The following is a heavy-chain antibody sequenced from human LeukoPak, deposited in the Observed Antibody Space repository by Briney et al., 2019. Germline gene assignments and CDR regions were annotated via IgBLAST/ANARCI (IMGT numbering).Heavy chain of an antibody. D-gene: IGHD3-10*01. J-gene: IGHJ4*02. CDR2: IYYSGST. CDR3: ARVRYYGSGSFDY. Sequence: PSETLSLTCTVSGGSISSYYWSWIRQPPGKGLEWIGYIYYSGSTNYNPSLKSRVTISVDTSKNQFSLKLSSVTAADTAVYYCARVRYYGSGSFDYWGQGTLVTVSS. V-gene: IGHV4-59*01. CDR1: GGSISSYY.